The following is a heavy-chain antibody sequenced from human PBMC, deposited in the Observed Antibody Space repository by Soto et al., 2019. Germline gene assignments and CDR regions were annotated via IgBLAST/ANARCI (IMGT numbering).Heavy chain of an antibody. CDR1: GGSISNYY. V-gene: IGHV4-59*08. CDR2: IYYSGST. Sequence: SETLSLTCTVSGGSISNYYWSWIRQPPGKGLELIGYIYYSGSTNYNPSLGSRVTMSVDTSKNQFSLKLSSVTAADTAVYYCARWVGHLGYWGQGTLVTVSS. CDR3: ARWVGHLGY. D-gene: IGHD1-26*01. J-gene: IGHJ4*02.